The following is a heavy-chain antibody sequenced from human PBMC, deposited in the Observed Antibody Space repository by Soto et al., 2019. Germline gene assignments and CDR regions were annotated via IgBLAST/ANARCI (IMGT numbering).Heavy chain of an antibody. CDR1: GGTFSSYT. CDR3: ATGEGGGDQFRRFDY. D-gene: IGHD3-16*02. J-gene: IGHJ4*02. Sequence: QVQLVQSGAEVKKPGSSVKVSCKASGGTFSSYTISWVRQAPGQGLEWMGRIIPILGIANYAQKFQGSVTITADKSTSTAYMGLRSLRSEDTAVYYCATGEGGGDQFRRFDYWGQGTLVTVSS. V-gene: IGHV1-69*02. CDR2: IIPILGIA.